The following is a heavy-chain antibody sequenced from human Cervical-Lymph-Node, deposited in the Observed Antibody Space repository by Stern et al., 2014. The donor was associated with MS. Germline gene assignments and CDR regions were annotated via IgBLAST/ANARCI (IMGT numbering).Heavy chain of an antibody. J-gene: IGHJ4*02. CDR3: AKDRGGRIWGSYRDVFDD. V-gene: IGHV3-9*01. CDR1: GFSFRDFA. CDR2: ISWDGANI. Sequence: EVQLVESGGDLAQPGRALRLSCVGSGFSFRDFAMHWVRQAPGKGLEWVSGISWDGANIGYGESVKGRFTISRDNAKNSLFLLMNSLRTEDTAFYYCAKDRGGRIWGSYRDVFDDWGQGTLVTVSS. D-gene: IGHD3-16*02.